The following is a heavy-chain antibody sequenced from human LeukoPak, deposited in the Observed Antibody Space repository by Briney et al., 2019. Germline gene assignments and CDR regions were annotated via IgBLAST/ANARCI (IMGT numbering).Heavy chain of an antibody. CDR2: INHSGST. CDR3: ARQYSGYQLMYFDY. CDR1: GGSFSGYY. Sequence: SETLSLTCAVYGGSFSGYYWSWIRQPPGKGLEWIGEINHSGSTNYNPSLKSRVTISVDTSKNQFSLKLSSVTAADTAVYYCARQYSGYQLMYFDYWGQGTLVTVSS. V-gene: IGHV4-34*01. D-gene: IGHD5-12*01. J-gene: IGHJ4*02.